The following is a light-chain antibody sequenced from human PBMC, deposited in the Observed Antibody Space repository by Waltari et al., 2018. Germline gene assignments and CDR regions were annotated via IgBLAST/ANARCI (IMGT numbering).Light chain of an antibody. J-gene: IGKJ2*01. V-gene: IGKV1-39*01. CDR3: QQSYSTPYT. CDR2: AAS. CDR1: QSIARD. Sequence: DIQMTQSPSSLSASVGDRVTITCRASQSIARDLNWYQQKPGRAPKLLIYAASSLQSRGPSRFSGSGSGTDFTLTISSLQPEDFATYYCQQSYSTPYTFGQGTKLDIK.